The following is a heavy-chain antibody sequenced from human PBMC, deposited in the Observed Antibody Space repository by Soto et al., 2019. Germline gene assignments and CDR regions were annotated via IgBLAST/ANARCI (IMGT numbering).Heavy chain of an antibody. J-gene: IGHJ4*02. CDR1: GYTFTSYG. Sequence: GASVKVSCKASGYTFTSYGISWVRQAPGQGLEWMGWISAYNGNTNYAQKLQGRVTMTTDTSTSTAYMELRSLRSDDTAVYYCARDYGDYEGLYYFDYWGQGTLVTVSS. D-gene: IGHD4-17*01. V-gene: IGHV1-18*01. CDR2: ISAYNGNT. CDR3: ARDYGDYEGLYYFDY.